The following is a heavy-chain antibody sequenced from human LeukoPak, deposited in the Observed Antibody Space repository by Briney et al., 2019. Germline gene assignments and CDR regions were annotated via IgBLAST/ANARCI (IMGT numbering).Heavy chain of an antibody. CDR3: ARGVSGILDAFDI. CDR1: GGSISSGSYY. J-gene: IGHJ3*02. D-gene: IGHD1-14*01. V-gene: IGHV4-61*02. CDR2: IYTSGST. Sequence: KASETLSLTCTVSGGSISSGSYYWSWIRQPAGKGLEWIGRIYTSGSTNYNPSLKSRVTISVDTSKNQFSLKLNSVTAADTAVYYCARGVSGILDAFDIWGQGTMVTVSS.